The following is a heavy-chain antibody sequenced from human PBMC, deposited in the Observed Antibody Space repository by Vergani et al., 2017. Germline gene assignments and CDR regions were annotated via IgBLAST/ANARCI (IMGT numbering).Heavy chain of an antibody. V-gene: IGHV3-74*01. CDR1: GFTFSNYW. D-gene: IGHD1-26*01. Sequence: EVQLVESGGGLVQPGGSLRLSCTASGFTFSNYWMQWVRQAPGKGLMWVSRINSDGDSKSYADSVKGRFTISRDNAKNTLYLQMDSLRAEDTAVYYCARDGWELLDYFYYMYVWGKGTTVTVSS. J-gene: IGHJ6*03. CDR3: ARDGWELLDYFYYMYV. CDR2: INSDGDSK.